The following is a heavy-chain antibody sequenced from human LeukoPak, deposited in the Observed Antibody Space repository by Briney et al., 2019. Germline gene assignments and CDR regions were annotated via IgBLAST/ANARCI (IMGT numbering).Heavy chain of an antibody. CDR2: IYYTGST. V-gene: IGHV4-38-2*02. Sequence: PSETLSLTCTVSGYSISSGYYWGWIRQPPGKGLEWIGSIYYTGSTNYNPSLKSRVTISVDTSKNQFSLKLSSVTAADTAVYYCARLTGHCSSTSCQNWFDPWGQGTLVTVSS. D-gene: IGHD2-2*01. CDR1: GYSISSGYY. J-gene: IGHJ5*02. CDR3: ARLTGHCSSTSCQNWFDP.